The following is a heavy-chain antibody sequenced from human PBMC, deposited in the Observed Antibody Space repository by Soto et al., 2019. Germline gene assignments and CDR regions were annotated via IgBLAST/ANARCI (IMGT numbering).Heavy chain of an antibody. J-gene: IGHJ6*02. V-gene: IGHV3-21*01. Sequence: TGGSLRLSCAASGFTFSSYSMNWVRQAPGKRLEKVSSISSSSSYIYYADSVKGRFTISRDNAKNSLYLQMNSLRAEDMSVFYCSRAVEGLLGYYYYYGVDVWGQGTTVTVSS. CDR1: GFTFSSYS. CDR2: ISSSSSYI. D-gene: IGHD2-15*01. CDR3: SRAVEGLLGYYYYYGVDV.